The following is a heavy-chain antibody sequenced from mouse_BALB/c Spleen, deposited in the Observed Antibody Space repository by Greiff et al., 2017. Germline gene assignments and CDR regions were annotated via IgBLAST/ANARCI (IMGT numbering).Heavy chain of an antibody. CDR2: INPNNGGT. CDR1: GYTFTDYN. CDR3: ARDDYDPYYFDY. Sequence: VQLKESGPELVKPGASVKIPCKASGYTFTDYNMDWVKQSHGKSLEWIGDINPNNGGTIYNQKFKGKATLTVDKSSSTAYMELRSLTSEDTAVYYCARDDYDPYYFDYWGQGTTLTVSS. D-gene: IGHD2-4*01. J-gene: IGHJ2*01. V-gene: IGHV1-18*01.